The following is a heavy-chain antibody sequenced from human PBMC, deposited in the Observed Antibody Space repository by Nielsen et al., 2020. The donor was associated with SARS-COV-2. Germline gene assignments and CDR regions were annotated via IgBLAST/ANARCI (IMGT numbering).Heavy chain of an antibody. J-gene: IGHJ6*02. CDR2: VYPGDSAT. Sequence: GESLKISCQGSGYNFATYWIAWVRQMPGKGLEWMGVVYPGDSATRYSPSFPGQVIISFDKSITTAYLQWNSLQASASAMYYCARLQSSTGGGMDVWGQGTAVTVSS. CDR1: GYNFATYW. V-gene: IGHV5-51*01. CDR3: ARLQSSTGGGMDV. D-gene: IGHD6-13*01.